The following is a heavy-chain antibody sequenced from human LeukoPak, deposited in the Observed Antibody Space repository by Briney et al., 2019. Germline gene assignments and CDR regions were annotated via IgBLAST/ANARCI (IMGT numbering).Heavy chain of an antibody. Sequence: KPSETLSLTCTVSGGSISSYYWSWIRQPPGKGLEWIGYIYYSGSTNYNPSLKSRVTISVDTSKNQFSLKLSSVTAADTAVYYCARDVRLSFGAFDIWGQGTMVIVSS. CDR3: ARDVRLSFGAFDI. CDR2: IYYSGST. CDR1: GGSISSYY. J-gene: IGHJ3*02. D-gene: IGHD3-3*01. V-gene: IGHV4-59*01.